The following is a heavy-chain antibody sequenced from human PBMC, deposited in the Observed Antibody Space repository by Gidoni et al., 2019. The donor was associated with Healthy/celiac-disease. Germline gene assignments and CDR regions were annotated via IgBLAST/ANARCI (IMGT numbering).Heavy chain of an antibody. V-gene: IGHV4-39*01. CDR1: GGSISSSSYY. J-gene: IGHJ4*02. CDR3: ARLISAITIFWRGDY. CDR2: IYYSGST. D-gene: IGHD3-9*01. Sequence: QLQLQESGPGLVKPSETLSLTCTVSGGSISSSSYYWGWIRQPPGKGLEWIGSIYYSGSTYYNPSLKSRVTISVDTSKNQFSLKLSSVTAADTAVYYCARLISAITIFWRGDYWGQGTLVTVSS.